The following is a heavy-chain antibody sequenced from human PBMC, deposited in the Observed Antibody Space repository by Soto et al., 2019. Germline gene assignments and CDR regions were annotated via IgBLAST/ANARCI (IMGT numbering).Heavy chain of an antibody. J-gene: IGHJ4*01. V-gene: IGHV3-9*01. Sequence: GGSLRLSCAASGFTFDDYAMHWVRQAPGKGLEWVSGISWNTGSIAYADSVKGRFTISRDNAKNSLYLQMNGLRTEDTALYFCAKGGARGPVYYFDYWGHGTLVTV. CDR1: GFTFDDYA. CDR2: ISWNTGSI. CDR3: AKGGARGPVYYFDY. D-gene: IGHD1-26*01.